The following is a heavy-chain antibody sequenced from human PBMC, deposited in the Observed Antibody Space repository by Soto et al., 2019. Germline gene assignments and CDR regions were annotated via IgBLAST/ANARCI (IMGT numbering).Heavy chain of an antibody. D-gene: IGHD3-16*01. CDR1: GFSFSTHY. CDR3: LNGDYY. J-gene: IGHJ4*02. CDR2: INRDSTVK. Sequence: EEQLVESGGGLVQPGGSLRLSCAASGFSFSTHYMNWVRQSPGKGLEWVSSINRDSTVKYYADSVKGRFTISRDNARNSLSLQMNSLRAEDTAVYYCLNGDYYVGPGTLVTVSS. V-gene: IGHV3-48*01.